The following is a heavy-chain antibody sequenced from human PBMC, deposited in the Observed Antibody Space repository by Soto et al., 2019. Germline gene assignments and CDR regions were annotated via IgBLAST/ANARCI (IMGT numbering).Heavy chain of an antibody. CDR1: GYTFTSYA. CDR2: IIPILGNA. Sequence: GASVKVSCKASGYTFTSYAMHWVRQAPGQRLEWMGRIIPILGNANYAQKFQGRVTITADKFTSTAHMELSSLRSEDTAVYYCVTELSIHYQNRGGMDVWGQGTTVTVS. V-gene: IGHV1-69*04. J-gene: IGHJ6*02. CDR3: VTELSIHYQNRGGMDV. D-gene: IGHD1-26*01.